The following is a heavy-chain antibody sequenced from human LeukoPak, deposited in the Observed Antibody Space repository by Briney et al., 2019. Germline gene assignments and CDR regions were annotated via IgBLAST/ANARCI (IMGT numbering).Heavy chain of an antibody. V-gene: IGHV3-7*03. J-gene: IGHJ4*02. D-gene: IGHD3-3*01. CDR2: IKLDGSEK. Sequence: GGSLRLSCVASGCTFGKYWMSWVRQAPGKGLEWVANIKLDGSEKNYVDSVKGRITISRDNTKNSLYLQMNSLRAEDTAVFYCARDQYDTWSRRGNFDSWGQGTLVIVSS. CDR1: GCTFGKYW. CDR3: ARDQYDTWSRRGNFDS.